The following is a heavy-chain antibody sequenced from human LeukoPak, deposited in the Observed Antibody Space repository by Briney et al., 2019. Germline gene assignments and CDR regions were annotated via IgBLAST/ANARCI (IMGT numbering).Heavy chain of an antibody. D-gene: IGHD3-9*01. Sequence: PSETLSLTCTVSGGSISSYYWSWIGQPPGKGLEWIGYIYYSGSTNYNPSLKSRVTISVDTSKNQFSLKLSSVTAADTAVYYCARDRVLRYFDWLPAYYYYYGMDVWGQGTTVTVSS. V-gene: IGHV4-59*01. J-gene: IGHJ6*02. CDR1: GGSISSYY. CDR3: ARDRVLRYFDWLPAYYYYYGMDV. CDR2: IYYSGST.